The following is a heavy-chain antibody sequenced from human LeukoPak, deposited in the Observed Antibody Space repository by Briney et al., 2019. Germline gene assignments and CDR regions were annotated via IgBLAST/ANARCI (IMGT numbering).Heavy chain of an antibody. CDR3: ATDVGFFYSGSNRPLVP. Sequence: ASVKVSCKASGYTFTGYYMHWVRQAPGQGLEWMGWINPNSGGTNYAQKFQGRVTMTRDTSISTAYMELSSLRSEDTAVYYCATDVGFFYSGSNRPLVPWGQGTLVTVSS. D-gene: IGHD1-26*01. CDR1: GYTFTGYY. J-gene: IGHJ5*02. CDR2: INPNSGGT. V-gene: IGHV1-2*02.